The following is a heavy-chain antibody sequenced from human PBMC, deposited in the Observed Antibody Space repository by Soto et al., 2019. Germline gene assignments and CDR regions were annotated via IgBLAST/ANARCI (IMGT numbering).Heavy chain of an antibody. CDR2: INPSGGRT. D-gene: IGHD3-22*01. J-gene: IGHJ4*02. V-gene: IGHV1-46*01. Sequence: ASVKVSCKASGNSFTTYYMHWVRRAPGQGLEWMGIINPSGGRTTYAQKFQGRVTMTRDTSTSTFHMELSSLTSEDTAVYYCAGLYHYDSSGYYDYWGQGTLVTVSS. CDR3: AGLYHYDSSGYYDY. CDR1: GNSFTTYY.